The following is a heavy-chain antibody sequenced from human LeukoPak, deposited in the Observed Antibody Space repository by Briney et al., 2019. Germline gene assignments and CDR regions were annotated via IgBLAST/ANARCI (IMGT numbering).Heavy chain of an antibody. Sequence: GSLRLSCAASGFPFSSYGMHWVRQAPGKGLGWVARLVYDERSDYANSVKGRFSISRDNSKNTLFLDMSDLRVEDTAVYYCARDLSAAFDFWGQGVLVTVSS. V-gene: IGHV3-33*01. CDR2: LVYDERSD. J-gene: IGHJ4*02. CDR1: GFPFSSYG. CDR3: ARDLSAAFDF. D-gene: IGHD6-19*01.